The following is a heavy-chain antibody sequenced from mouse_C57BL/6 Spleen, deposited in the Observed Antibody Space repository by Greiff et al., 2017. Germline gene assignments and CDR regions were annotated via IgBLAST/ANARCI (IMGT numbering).Heavy chain of an antibody. Sequence: VQLQQSGPELVKPGASVKISCKASGYSFTGYYMNWVKQSPETSLEWIGEINPSTGGTTYNQKFKAKATLTVDKSASTAYMQLKSLTSEDSAVYYCARRNLLLRLYYAMDYWGQGTSVTVSS. CDR1: GYSFTGYY. J-gene: IGHJ4*01. V-gene: IGHV1-42*01. CDR3: ARRNLLLRLYYAMDY. CDR2: INPSTGGT. D-gene: IGHD1-1*01.